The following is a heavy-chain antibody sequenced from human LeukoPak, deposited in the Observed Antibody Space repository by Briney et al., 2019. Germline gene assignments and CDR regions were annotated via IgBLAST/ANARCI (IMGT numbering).Heavy chain of an antibody. CDR2: IKHDGSQK. CDR1: GFSFSTYW. D-gene: IGHD5-18*01. Sequence: GGSLRLSCVASGFSFSTYWINWVRQAPGEGLEWVAHIKHDGSQKYYVDSVKGRFTISRDNAKNSLYPQMNSLRAEDTAVYYCARDAGYGYWVVDYWGQGTLVTVSS. J-gene: IGHJ4*02. V-gene: IGHV3-7*01. CDR3: ARDAGYGYWVVDY.